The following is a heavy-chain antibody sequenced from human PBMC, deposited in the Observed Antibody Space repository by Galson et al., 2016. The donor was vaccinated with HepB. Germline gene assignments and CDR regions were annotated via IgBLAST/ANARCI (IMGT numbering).Heavy chain of an antibody. Sequence: SLRLSCAASGFTFRSYDMGWVRQAPGKGLEWVSTISGSGGRTYYADSVKGRLTISRDNSKNTLYLQMDSLRAEDTAVFYCAERGGLDYYFDYWGQGTLVTVSS. CDR3: AERGGLDYYFDY. CDR1: GFTFRSYD. V-gene: IGHV3-23*01. CDR2: ISGSGGRT. J-gene: IGHJ4*02. D-gene: IGHD3-16*01.